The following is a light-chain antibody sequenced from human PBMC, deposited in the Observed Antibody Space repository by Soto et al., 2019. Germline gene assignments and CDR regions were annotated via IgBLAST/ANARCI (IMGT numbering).Light chain of an antibody. J-gene: IGKJ5*01. CDR1: QSVSSN. CDR2: GAS. CDR3: QQYNRWPIT. Sequence: DIVMTQSPATLSVSPGERATLSCRASQSVSSNLAWYQQKPGQAPRLLIYGASTRATDIPARFSGSGSGTEFTLTISSLQSEDFAVYYCQQYNRWPITFGQGTRLEIK. V-gene: IGKV3-15*01.